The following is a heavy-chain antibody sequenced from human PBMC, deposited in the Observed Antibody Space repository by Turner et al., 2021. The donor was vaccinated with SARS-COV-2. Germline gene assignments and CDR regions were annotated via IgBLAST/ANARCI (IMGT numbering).Heavy chain of an antibody. CDR2: MYSGGTT. Sequence: ELQLVQSGGSLVHPGGSLRLSCTASGFTVSNNYMSWVRQGLGKWLEWVALMYSGGTTKYADSVKGRFTISRDNSKNTLYLQMNSLRAEDTAVYYCARGEIRGVTGDYWGRGTLVTVSS. J-gene: IGHJ4*02. CDR3: ARGEIRGVTGDY. D-gene: IGHD3-10*01. V-gene: IGHV3-66*01. CDR1: GFTVSNNY.